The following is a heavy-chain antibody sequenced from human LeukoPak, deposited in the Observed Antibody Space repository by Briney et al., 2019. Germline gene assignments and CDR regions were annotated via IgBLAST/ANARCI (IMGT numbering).Heavy chain of an antibody. V-gene: IGHV3-49*04. Sequence: GGSLRLSCTASGFTFGDYAMSWVRQAPGKGLGWVGFIRSKAYGGTTEYAASVKGRFTISRDDSKSIAYLQMNSLKTEDTAVYYCTRGRYYDSSGYYPFDYWGQGTLVTVSS. CDR2: IRSKAYGGTT. CDR3: TRGRYYDSSGYYPFDY. CDR1: GFTFGDYA. J-gene: IGHJ4*02. D-gene: IGHD3-22*01.